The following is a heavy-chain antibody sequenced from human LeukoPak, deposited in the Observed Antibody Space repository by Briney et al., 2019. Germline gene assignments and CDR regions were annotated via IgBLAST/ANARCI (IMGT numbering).Heavy chain of an antibody. Sequence: SETLSLTCTVSGGSISSSSYYWGWIRQPPGKGLEWIGSIYYGGSTYYNPSLKSRVTISVDTSKSQFSLKLTSVTAADTAVYYCASSRGGYYYIFDYWGQGTLVTVSS. CDR3: ASSRGGYYYIFDY. J-gene: IGHJ4*02. CDR2: IYYGGST. V-gene: IGHV4-39*01. CDR1: GGSISSSSYY. D-gene: IGHD3-22*01.